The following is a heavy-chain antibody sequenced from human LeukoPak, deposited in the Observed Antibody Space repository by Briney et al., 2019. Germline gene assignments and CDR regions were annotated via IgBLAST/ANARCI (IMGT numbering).Heavy chain of an antibody. CDR3: ARDSSLWGDASDI. Sequence: GGSLRLSCAASGFTFSSYSMNWVRQAPGKGLEWVSSIGSSSSYIYYADSVKGRFTISRDNAKNSLYLQMNSLRAEDTAVYYCARDSSLWGDASDIWGQGTMVTVSS. V-gene: IGHV3-21*01. D-gene: IGHD3-16*01. CDR1: GFTFSSYS. J-gene: IGHJ3*02. CDR2: IGSSSSYI.